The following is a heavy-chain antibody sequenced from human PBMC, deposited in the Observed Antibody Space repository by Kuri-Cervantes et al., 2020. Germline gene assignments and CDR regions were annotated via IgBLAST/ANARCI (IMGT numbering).Heavy chain of an antibody. CDR3: AKSALGAFDI. Sequence: GESLKISCAASGFTFSSYAMSWVRQAPGKGLEWVSAISGSGGSTYYADSVKGRFTISRDNSKNTLYLQMNSLRAEDTAVYYCAKSALGAFDIWGQGTMVTDSS. CDR2: ISGSGGST. CDR1: GFTFSSYA. V-gene: IGHV3-23*01. D-gene: IGHD3-16*01. J-gene: IGHJ3*02.